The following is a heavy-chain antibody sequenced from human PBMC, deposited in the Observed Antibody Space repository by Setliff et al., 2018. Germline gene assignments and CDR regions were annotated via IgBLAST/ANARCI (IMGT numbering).Heavy chain of an antibody. J-gene: IGHJ6*03. Sequence: GESLKISCKASGYRFTHYWIGWVRQMPGKGLEWMGIIYPGDSDTRYSPSFQGQVTISADKSISTAYLQWSSLEASDTAIYYCARHANYYYYYMDVRGGGTTVTVSS. V-gene: IGHV5-51*01. CDR1: GYRFTHYW. CDR2: IYPGDSDT. CDR3: ARHANYYYYYMDV.